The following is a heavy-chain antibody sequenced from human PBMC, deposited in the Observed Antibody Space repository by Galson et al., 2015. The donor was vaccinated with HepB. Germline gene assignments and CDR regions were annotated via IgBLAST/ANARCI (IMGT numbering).Heavy chain of an antibody. V-gene: IGHV3-30*04. Sequence: SLRLSCAASGFTFSSYAMHWVRQAPGKGLEWVAVISYDGSNKYYADSVKGRFTISRDNTKNTLYLQMNSLRAEDTAVYYCAREYGLDSSGWNWFDPWGQGTLVTVSS. CDR3: AREYGLDSSGWNWFDP. CDR1: GFTFSSYA. CDR2: ISYDGSNK. J-gene: IGHJ5*02. D-gene: IGHD6-19*01.